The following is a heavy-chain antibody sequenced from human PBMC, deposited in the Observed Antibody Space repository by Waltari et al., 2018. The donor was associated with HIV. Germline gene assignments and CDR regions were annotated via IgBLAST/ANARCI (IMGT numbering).Heavy chain of an antibody. CDR1: GFTVSSNY. Sequence: EVQLVQSGGGLIQPGGSLRLSCAASGFTVSSNYMSWVRQAQGKGLEWVSVIYSGGNTYYADSVKGRFTISIDNSKNTLYLQLNSLRAEDSAVYYCARDLGSSSWYNYYGMDVWGQGTTVTVSS. D-gene: IGHD6-13*01. V-gene: IGHV3-53*01. CDR3: ARDLGSSSWYNYYGMDV. J-gene: IGHJ6*02. CDR2: IYSGGNT.